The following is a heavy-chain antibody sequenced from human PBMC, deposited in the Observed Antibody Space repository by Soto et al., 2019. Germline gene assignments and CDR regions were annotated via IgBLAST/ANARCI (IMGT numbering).Heavy chain of an antibody. CDR3: ARDRDLTDAFDI. Sequence: SETLSLTCTVSGGSISSGGYYWSWIRQHPGKGLEWIGYIYYSGSTYYNPSLKSRVTISVDTSKNQFSLKLSSVTAADTAVYYCARDRDLTDAFDIWGQGTMVAVSS. V-gene: IGHV4-31*03. J-gene: IGHJ3*02. CDR1: GGSISSGGYY. D-gene: IGHD3-10*01. CDR2: IYYSGST.